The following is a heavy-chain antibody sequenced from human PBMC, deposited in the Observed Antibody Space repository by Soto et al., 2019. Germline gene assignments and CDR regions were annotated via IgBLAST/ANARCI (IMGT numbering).Heavy chain of an antibody. CDR3: ARGLISGYYLYDAFDI. V-gene: IGHV4-39*07. D-gene: IGHD3-22*01. J-gene: IGHJ3*02. CDR1: GGSISSSRCH. CDR2: IKYSGTT. Sequence: SETLSLTCTVSGGSISSSRCHWGWIRQPPGKGLEWIASIKYSGTTYYNPSLKSRVTISVDTSKNQFSLKLSSVTAADTAVYYCARGLISGYYLYDAFDIWGQGTMVTVS.